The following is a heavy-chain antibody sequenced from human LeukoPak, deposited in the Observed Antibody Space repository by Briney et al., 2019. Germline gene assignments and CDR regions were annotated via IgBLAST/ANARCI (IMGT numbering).Heavy chain of an antibody. V-gene: IGHV3-30*02. CDR1: GVTFGTYC. J-gene: IGHJ6*03. CDR2: IRFDGGDK. CDR3: AKVLPPTFYYMDV. Sequence: PGGSLRLSCVASGVTFGTYCLHWVRQAPGKGLEWVAFIRFDGGDKSYADSVKGRFTISRDNSKNTLYLQMNSLRVEDTAIYYCAKVLPPTFYYMDVWGKGTTVTVSS.